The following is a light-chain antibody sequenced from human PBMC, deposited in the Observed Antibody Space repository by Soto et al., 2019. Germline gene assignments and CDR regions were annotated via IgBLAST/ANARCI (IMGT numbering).Light chain of an antibody. CDR1: QSVSSSY. J-gene: IGKJ1*01. Sequence: ESVLTQSAGTLSLSPGERATLSCRASQSVSSSYLAWYQQKPGQAPRLLIYGASSRATGIPDRFSGSGSGTDFTLTISRLEPEDFAVYYCQQYGSSPPWTFGQGTKV. CDR2: GAS. CDR3: QQYGSSPPWT. V-gene: IGKV3-20*01.